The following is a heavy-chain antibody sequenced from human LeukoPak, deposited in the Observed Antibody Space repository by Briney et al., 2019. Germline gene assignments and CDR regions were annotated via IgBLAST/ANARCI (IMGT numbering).Heavy chain of an antibody. CDR1: GYTFTSYG. CDR2: ISAYNGNT. D-gene: IGHD3-22*01. J-gene: IGHJ4*02. Sequence: ASVKVSCKASGYTFTSYGISWVRQAPGQGLEWMGWISAYNGNTNYAQKLQGRVTITADESMSTAYMELSSLRSEDTAVYYCARGGRSYYDSSGYYDYWGQGTLVTVSS. CDR3: ARGGRSYYDSSGYYDY. V-gene: IGHV1-18*01.